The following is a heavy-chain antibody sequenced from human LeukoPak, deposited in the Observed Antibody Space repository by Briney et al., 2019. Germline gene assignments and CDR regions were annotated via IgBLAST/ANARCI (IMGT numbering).Heavy chain of an antibody. Sequence: GGSLRLSCAASGFTFSSYAMHWVRQAPGKGLEWVAVISYDGSNKYYADSVKGRFTISRDNSKNTLYLQMNSLRAEDTAVYYCAKAAMDPDYYHYGMDVWGKGTTVTVSS. CDR3: AKAAMDPDYYHYGMDV. CDR1: GFTFSSYA. CDR2: ISYDGSNK. V-gene: IGHV3-30-3*01. J-gene: IGHJ6*04. D-gene: IGHD5-18*01.